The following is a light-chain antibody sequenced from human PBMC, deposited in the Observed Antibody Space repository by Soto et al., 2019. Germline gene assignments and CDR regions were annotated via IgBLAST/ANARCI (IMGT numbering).Light chain of an antibody. V-gene: IGLV1-47*01. CDR2: RNN. CDR1: SSNIGSNY. Sequence: QSVLIQPPSASGTPGQRVTISCSGSSSNIGSNYVYWFQQLPGAAPKLLIYRNNQRPSGVPDRFSGSKSGTSASLAISGLRSEDEADFHCATWEDNLTARVFGGGTKLTVL. CDR3: ATWEDNLTARV. J-gene: IGLJ3*02.